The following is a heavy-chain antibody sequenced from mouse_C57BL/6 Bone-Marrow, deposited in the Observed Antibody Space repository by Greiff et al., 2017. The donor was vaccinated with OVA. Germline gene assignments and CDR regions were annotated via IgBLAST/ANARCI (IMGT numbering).Heavy chain of an antibody. Sequence: VKLVESGPGLVAPSQSLSITCTVSGFSLTSYGVHWVRQPPGKGLEWLVVIWSDGSTTYNSAPKSSLSISKDNSKSQVILKMNSLQTDDTAMDNGARHPYGYYAMDYWGQGTSVTVSS. CDR2: IWSDGST. D-gene: IGHD1-1*02. V-gene: IGHV2-6-1*01. J-gene: IGHJ4*01. CDR1: GFSLTSYG. CDR3: ARHPYGYYAMDY.